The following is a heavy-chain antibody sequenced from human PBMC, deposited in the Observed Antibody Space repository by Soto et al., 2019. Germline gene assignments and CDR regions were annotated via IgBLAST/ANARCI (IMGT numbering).Heavy chain of an antibody. Sequence: GGSLRLSCAASGFTFSSYAMSWVRQAPGKGLEWVSAIRGSGGSTYYADSVKGRFTISRDNSKNTLYLQMNSLRTEDTAVYYCAKESWGLRTHYFDYWGQGTLVTVSS. CDR2: IRGSGGST. CDR1: GFTFSSYA. J-gene: IGHJ4*02. D-gene: IGHD5-12*01. CDR3: AKESWGLRTHYFDY. V-gene: IGHV3-23*01.